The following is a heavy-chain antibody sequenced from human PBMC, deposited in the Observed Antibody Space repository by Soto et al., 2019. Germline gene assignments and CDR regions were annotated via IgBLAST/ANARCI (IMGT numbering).Heavy chain of an antibody. V-gene: IGHV4-31*03. CDR1: GGSISSGDYY. CDR2: IYYNGTT. Sequence: QVQLQESGPGLVKPSQTLSLTCTVSGGSISSGDYYWSWIRQHPGKGLEWIGYIYYNGTTYYNPSLKSRVTISGDTSKNQFSLKLSSVTAADTAVYYCARWWSGSRQGFDPWGQGTLVTVSS. J-gene: IGHJ5*02. CDR3: ARWWSGSRQGFDP. D-gene: IGHD3-3*01.